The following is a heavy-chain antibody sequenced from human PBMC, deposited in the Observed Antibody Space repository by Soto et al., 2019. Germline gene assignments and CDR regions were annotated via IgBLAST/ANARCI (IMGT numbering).Heavy chain of an antibody. D-gene: IGHD5-18*01. CDR3: ARDHPHSYGGYYFDY. J-gene: IGHJ4*02. CDR1: CGSVSSGNYY. V-gene: IGHV4-61*01. Sequence: SSETLSLTCTVSCGSVSSGNYYWSWIRQPPGKGLEWIGFIYYTGSSSYNPSLKSRVTMSLDKSNNQFSLKLTSVTAADTAVYYCARDHPHSYGGYYFDYWGQGTPVT. CDR2: IYYTGSS.